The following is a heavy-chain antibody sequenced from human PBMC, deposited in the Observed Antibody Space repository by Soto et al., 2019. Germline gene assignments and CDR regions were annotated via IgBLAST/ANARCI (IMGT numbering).Heavy chain of an antibody. CDR1: GYSVTSYW. V-gene: IGHV5-10-1*01. D-gene: IGHD6-6*01. Sequence: HGESLKISCKGSGYSVTSYWISWVRQMPGKGLEWMGSIDDSESYTPYSPSFQGHVTISADKAISTAYLQWSSLKASDPAMYYCAREYIISPILYYYYYGTDVWGQGTTVTVAS. J-gene: IGHJ6*02. CDR3: AREYIISPILYYYYYGTDV. CDR2: IDDSESYT.